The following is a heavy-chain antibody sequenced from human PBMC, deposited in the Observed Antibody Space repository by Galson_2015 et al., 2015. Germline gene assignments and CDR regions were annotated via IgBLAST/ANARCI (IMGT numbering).Heavy chain of an antibody. V-gene: IGHV3-23*01. CDR3: AKSPYCSSPSCYADF. Sequence: DSVKGRFTLSRDNSRNTLFLQMNSLRAEDTAVYYCAKSPYCSSPSCYADFWGQGTLVTVSS. D-gene: IGHD2-2*01. J-gene: IGHJ4*02.